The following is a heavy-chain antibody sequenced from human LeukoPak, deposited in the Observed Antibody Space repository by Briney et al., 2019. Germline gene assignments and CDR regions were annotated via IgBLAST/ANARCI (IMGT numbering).Heavy chain of an antibody. CDR2: ISGSGDST. J-gene: IGHJ4*02. CDR3: AKYVQEAYDYVDY. Sequence: GGSLRLSCAASGFTFSNYAMSWVRQAPGKGLEWVSAISGSGDSTYYADSVKGRFTISRDNSKNTLYLQMNSLRAEDTAVYYCAKYVQEAYDYVDYWGPGTLVTVST. CDR1: GFTFSNYA. V-gene: IGHV3-23*01. D-gene: IGHD3-16*01.